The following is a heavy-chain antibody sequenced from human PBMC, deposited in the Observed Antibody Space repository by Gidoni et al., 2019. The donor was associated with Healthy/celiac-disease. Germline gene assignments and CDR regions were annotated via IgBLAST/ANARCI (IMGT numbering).Heavy chain of an antibody. CDR1: GYTFTSSY. J-gene: IGHJ3*02. D-gene: IGHD2-15*01. CDR3: ASSGDPFGYCSGGSCYSDAFDI. Sequence: QVQLVQSGAEVKKPGASVKVSCTASGYTFTSSYLHWVRKAPGQGLEWMGIINPSGGSTSYAQKYQGRGTMTRDTSTSTVYMELSSLRSEDTAVYYWASSGDPFGYCSGGSCYSDAFDIWGQGTMVTVSS. V-gene: IGHV1-46*03. CDR2: INPSGGST.